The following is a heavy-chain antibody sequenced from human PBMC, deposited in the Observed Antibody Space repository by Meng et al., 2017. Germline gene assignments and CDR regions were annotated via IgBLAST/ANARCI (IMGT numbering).Heavy chain of an antibody. D-gene: IGHD2-2*01. V-gene: IGHV3-66*03. J-gene: IGHJ5*02. CDR1: GFTVSSNY. Sequence: EGQLVGVGGGLRQPWGSLRLFCAAFGFTVSSNYMSWVRQAPGKGLEWVSVIYSCGSTYYADSVKGRFTISRDNSKNTLYLQMNSLRAEDTAVYYCARDCSSTSCYATPRWFDPWGQGTLVTVSS. CDR3: ARDCSSTSCYATPRWFDP. CDR2: IYSCGST.